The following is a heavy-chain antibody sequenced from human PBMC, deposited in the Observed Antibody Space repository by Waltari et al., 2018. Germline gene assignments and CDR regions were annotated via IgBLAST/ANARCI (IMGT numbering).Heavy chain of an antibody. CDR3: AKDTGSSTSYGIDY. V-gene: IGHV3-30*02. CDR2: IRYEVSDR. Sequence: QVQLVESGGVVVKPGGSLRLSCEASGFLCHNSEMPGVRQAPGEGMEWVAFIRYEVSDRKYAESVKGRFTTSRDNSNNMLFLEMNSLRPEDTAVYYCAKDTGSSTSYGIDYWGQGTLVTVSS. D-gene: IGHD2-2*01. J-gene: IGHJ4*02. CDR1: GFLCHNSE.